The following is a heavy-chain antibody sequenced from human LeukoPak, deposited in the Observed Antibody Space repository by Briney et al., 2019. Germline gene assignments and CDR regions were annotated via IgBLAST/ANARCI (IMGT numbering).Heavy chain of an antibody. CDR3: ARDVTAAGRRLGTFDY. J-gene: IGHJ4*02. Sequence: ASVKVSCKASGYTFTSYYMHWVRRAPGQGPEWMGIINPSGGSTSYAQKFQGRVTMTRDTSTSTVYMELSSLRSEDTAVYYCARDVTAAGRRLGTFDYWGQGTLVTVSS. V-gene: IGHV1-46*01. CDR1: GYTFTSYY. CDR2: INPSGGST. D-gene: IGHD6-13*01.